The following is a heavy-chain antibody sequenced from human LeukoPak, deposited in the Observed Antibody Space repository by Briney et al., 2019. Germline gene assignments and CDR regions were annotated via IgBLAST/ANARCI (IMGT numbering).Heavy chain of an antibody. CDR3: ARDRDRAH. J-gene: IGHJ4*02. D-gene: IGHD1-26*01. CDR2: SYHSGST. Sequence: PSETLSLTCTVSGYSISSVYYWGWIRQPPGEGLEWIGSSYHSGSTYYNPSLKSRVTISVDTSKNQFSLKLSSVTAADTAVYYGARDRDRAHWGQGTLVTVSS. V-gene: IGHV4-38-2*02. CDR1: GYSISSVYY.